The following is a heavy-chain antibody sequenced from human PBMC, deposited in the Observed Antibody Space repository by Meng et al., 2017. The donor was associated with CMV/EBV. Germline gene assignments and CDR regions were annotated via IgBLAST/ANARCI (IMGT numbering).Heavy chain of an antibody. CDR3: ARSRAIVGATGAYYYYYYGMDV. Sequence: SETLSLTCAVYGGSFSGYYWSWIRQPPGKGLEWIGEINHSGSTNYNPSLKSRVTISVDTSKNQFSLKLSSVTAADTAVYYCARSRAIVGATGAYYYYYYGMDVRGQGTTVTVSS. CDR1: GGSFSGYY. V-gene: IGHV4-34*01. CDR2: INHSGST. J-gene: IGHJ6*02. D-gene: IGHD1-26*01.